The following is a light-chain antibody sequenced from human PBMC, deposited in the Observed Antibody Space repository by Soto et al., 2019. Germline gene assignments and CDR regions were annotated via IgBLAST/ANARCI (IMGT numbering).Light chain of an antibody. CDR1: QSVLFTSNNKNY. CDR2: WAS. Sequence: DIVMTHSPYSLAVSLGERATINCESSQSVLFTSNNKNYLALYHQKPGQPPKLLLSWASARESGVPERFSGSGSGTLFTLSISSLQAEDVAVYYCQQYYTLPLTFGGGTKVDIK. CDR3: QQYYTLPLT. J-gene: IGKJ4*01. V-gene: IGKV4-1*01.